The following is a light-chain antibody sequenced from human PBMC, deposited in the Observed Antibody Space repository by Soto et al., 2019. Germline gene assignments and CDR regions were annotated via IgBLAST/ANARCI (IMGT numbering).Light chain of an antibody. CDR1: QSVRSN. CDR3: QQYNNWPPLT. V-gene: IGKV3-15*01. CDR2: GAS. J-gene: IGKJ4*01. Sequence: EMVMTQSPATLSVSPGERTTVSCRASQSVRSNLAWYQQKPGQAPRLLIYGASTRATGIPARFSGSGSGTEFTRTISSLQSEDFAVYYCQQYNNWPPLTFGGGTKAEIK.